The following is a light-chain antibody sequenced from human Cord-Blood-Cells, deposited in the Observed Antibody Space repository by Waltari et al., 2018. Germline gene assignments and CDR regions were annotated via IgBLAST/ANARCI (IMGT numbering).Light chain of an antibody. Sequence: DIQMTQSPSTLCASVGDRVTITCRASQSISSWLAWYQQKPGKAPKLLIYKASSLESGVPSRFSGSGSGTEFTLTISSLQPDDFATYYCQQYNSYSRTFGQGTKVETK. CDR1: QSISSW. CDR2: KAS. CDR3: QQYNSYSRT. V-gene: IGKV1-5*03. J-gene: IGKJ1*01.